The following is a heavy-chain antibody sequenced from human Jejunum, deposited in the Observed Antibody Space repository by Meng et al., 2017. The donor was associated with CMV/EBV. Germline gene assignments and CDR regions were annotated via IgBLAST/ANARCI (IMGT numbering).Heavy chain of an antibody. CDR1: RLSFRNYA. CDR2: IGASGGST. CDR3: ARGAPWTDYDY. V-gene: IGHV3-23*01. D-gene: IGHD3/OR15-3a*01. Sequence: EAQLLDAGGGLVQPGGSLGLSCAAPRLSFRNYAMSWVRQTPGKGLEWVSGIGASGGSTYYADSVKGRFTISRDNINNILYLQMHSLRADDTAVYYCARGAPWTDYDYWGQGTLVTVSS. J-gene: IGHJ4*02.